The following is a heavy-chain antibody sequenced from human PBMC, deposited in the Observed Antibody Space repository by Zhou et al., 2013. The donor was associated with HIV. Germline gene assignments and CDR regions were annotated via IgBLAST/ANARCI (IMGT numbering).Heavy chain of an antibody. D-gene: IGHD3-22*01. J-gene: IGHJ4*02. CDR2: INPSGGST. CDR1: GYTFTNHL. Sequence: QVQLVQSGAEVKKPGASVILSCKASGYTFTNHLLHWVRQAPGRGFEWMGRINPSGGSTSYAQKFQGRVTMTRDTSTSTVYMELSSLRSEDTAVYYCARDRSLTFGYDSSGYYSDYWGQGTLVTVSS. CDR3: ARDRSLTFGYDSSGYYSDY. V-gene: IGHV1-46*01.